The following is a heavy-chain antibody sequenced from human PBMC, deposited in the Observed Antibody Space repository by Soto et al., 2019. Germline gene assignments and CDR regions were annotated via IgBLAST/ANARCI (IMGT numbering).Heavy chain of an antibody. J-gene: IGHJ4*02. CDR2: ISYDGSNK. Sequence: PGGSLILSCAASGFTFISYAMHWVRQAPGKGLEWVAVISYDGSNKYYADSVKGRFTISRDNSKNTLYLQMNSLRAEDTAVYYCARESGKTTVTRRYFDYWGQGTLVSVSS. D-gene: IGHD4-17*01. CDR3: ARESGKTTVTRRYFDY. CDR1: GFTFISYA. V-gene: IGHV3-30-3*01.